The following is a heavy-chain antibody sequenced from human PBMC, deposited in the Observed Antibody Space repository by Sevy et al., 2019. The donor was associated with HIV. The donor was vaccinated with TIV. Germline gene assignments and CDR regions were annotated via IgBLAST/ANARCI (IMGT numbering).Heavy chain of an antibody. D-gene: IGHD3-3*01. Sequence: ASVKVSCMVSGYTLSKLSMHWVRQAPGKGPEWMGGFDPEDGETIYAQKFQGRVTMTEDTSTDTAYMELSSLRSEDTAVYYCATLDFWSDYPLYGMDVWGQGTTDTVSS. J-gene: IGHJ6*02. V-gene: IGHV1-24*01. CDR3: ATLDFWSDYPLYGMDV. CDR1: GYTLSKLS. CDR2: FDPEDGET.